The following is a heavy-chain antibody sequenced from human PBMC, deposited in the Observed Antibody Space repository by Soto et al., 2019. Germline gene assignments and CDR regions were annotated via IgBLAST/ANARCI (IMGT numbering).Heavy chain of an antibody. CDR1: GFTFSSYG. CDR2: ISYDGSNK. D-gene: IGHD2-15*01. Sequence: QVQLVESGGGVVQPGRSLRLSCAASGFTFSSYGMHWVRQAPGKGLEWVAVISYDGSNKYYADSVKGRFTISRDNSKNTLYLQMNSLRAEDTGVYLCAKETYSGPIDYWGQGTLVTVSS. V-gene: IGHV3-30*18. CDR3: AKETYSGPIDY. J-gene: IGHJ4*02.